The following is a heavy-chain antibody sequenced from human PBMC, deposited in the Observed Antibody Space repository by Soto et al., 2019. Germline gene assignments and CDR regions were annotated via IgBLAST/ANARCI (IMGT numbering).Heavy chain of an antibody. CDR3: ARQGIAVAGRGWFDP. Sequence: GESLKISCKGSGYSFTSYWISWVRQMPGKGLEWMGRIDPSDSYTNYSPSFQGHVTISADKSISTAYLQWSSLKASDTAMYYCARQGIAVAGRGWFDPWGQGTLVSVSS. J-gene: IGHJ5*02. CDR2: IDPSDSYT. V-gene: IGHV5-10-1*01. CDR1: GYSFTSYW. D-gene: IGHD6-19*01.